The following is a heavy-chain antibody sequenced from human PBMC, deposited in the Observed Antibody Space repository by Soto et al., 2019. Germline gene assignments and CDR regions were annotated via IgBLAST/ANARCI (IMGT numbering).Heavy chain of an antibody. J-gene: IGHJ5*02. CDR3: ASREIVAVPGVVDNWFHP. CDR2: ISYDGSNK. V-gene: IGHV3-30-3*01. CDR1: GFTFSSYV. Sequence: GGSLRLSCEASGFTFSSYVMDWVRQAPGKGLEWVALISYDGSNKYYADSVKGRFSISRDNSRNTLYLHMNSLRAEDTALYFCASREIVAVPGVVDNWFHPWGQGTLVTVSS. D-gene: IGHD2-2*01.